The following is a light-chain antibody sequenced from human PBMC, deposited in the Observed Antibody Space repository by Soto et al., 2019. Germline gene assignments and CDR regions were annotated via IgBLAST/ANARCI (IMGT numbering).Light chain of an antibody. Sequence: QSALTQPRSVSGSPGQSVTISCTGNSSDVGLYNYVSWYQQHPGKAPKVMIYDVSERPSGVPDRFSGSKSGDTASLTISGLQAEDEADYYCCSYAGSPRYVFGTGTKLTVL. CDR2: DVS. J-gene: IGLJ1*01. CDR1: SSDVGLYNY. V-gene: IGLV2-11*01. CDR3: CSYAGSPRYV.